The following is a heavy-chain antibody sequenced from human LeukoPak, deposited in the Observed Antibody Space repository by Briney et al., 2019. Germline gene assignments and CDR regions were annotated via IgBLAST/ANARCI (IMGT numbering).Heavy chain of an antibody. V-gene: IGHV1-2*06. J-gene: IGHJ5*02. Sequence: ASVKVSCKASGYTFTGYYMHWVRQAPGQGLEWMGRINPNSGGTNYAQKFQGGVTMTRDTSISTAYMELSRLRSDDTAVYYCARGFPTASSRNTWNWFDPWGQGTLVTVSS. D-gene: IGHD4-17*01. CDR2: INPNSGGT. CDR1: GYTFTGYY. CDR3: ARGFPTASSRNTWNWFDP.